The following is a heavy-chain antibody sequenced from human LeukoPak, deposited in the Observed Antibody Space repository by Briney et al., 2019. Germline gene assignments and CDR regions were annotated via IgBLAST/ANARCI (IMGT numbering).Heavy chain of an antibody. V-gene: IGHV3-30*01. J-gene: IGHJ4*02. Sequence: GGSLRLSCAASGFTFSSYAMHWVRQAPGKGLEWVAVISYDGSNKYYADSVKGRFTISRDNSKNTLYLQMNSLRAEDTAVYYCARDCLDIVVVPAAPDYWGQGTLVTVSS. D-gene: IGHD2-2*01. CDR1: GFTFSSYA. CDR3: ARDCLDIVVVPAAPDY. CDR2: ISYDGSNK.